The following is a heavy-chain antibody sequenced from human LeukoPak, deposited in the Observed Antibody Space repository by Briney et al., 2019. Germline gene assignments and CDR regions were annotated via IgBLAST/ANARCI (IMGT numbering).Heavy chain of an antibody. CDR1: GFTFCDYA. Sequence: PGRSLRLSCTASGFTFCDYAMRWVRQAPGKGREGVGFLSSKAYGGTTEYAASVKGRFTISRDDSKSIAYLQMNSLKTEDTAVYYCTRDLYSSSWYRDFDYWGQGTLVTVSS. CDR2: LSSKAYGGTT. D-gene: IGHD6-13*01. V-gene: IGHV3-49*04. CDR3: TRDLYSSSWYRDFDY. J-gene: IGHJ4*02.